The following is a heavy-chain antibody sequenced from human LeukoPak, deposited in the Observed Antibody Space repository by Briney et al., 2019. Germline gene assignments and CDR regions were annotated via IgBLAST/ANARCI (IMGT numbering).Heavy chain of an antibody. Sequence: SETLSLTCAVYGGSFSGYYWSWIRQPPGKGLEWIGYIYYSGSTNYNPSLKSRVTISVDTSKNQFSLKLSSVTAADTAVYYCARFQYYYDSSGTWPALDYWGQGTLVTVSS. V-gene: IGHV4-59*01. CDR2: IYYSGST. D-gene: IGHD3-22*01. CDR3: ARFQYYYDSSGTWPALDY. CDR1: GGSFSGYY. J-gene: IGHJ4*02.